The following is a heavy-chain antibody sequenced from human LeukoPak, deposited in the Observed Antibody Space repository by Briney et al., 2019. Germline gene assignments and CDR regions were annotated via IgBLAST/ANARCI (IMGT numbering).Heavy chain of an antibody. D-gene: IGHD1-26*01. CDR3: ARDRIVGASIFAY. CDR2: ISGSGGST. J-gene: IGHJ4*02. CDR1: GFTFSSYA. Sequence: GGSLRLSCAASGFTFSSYAMSWVRQAPGKGLEWVSAISGSGGSTYYADSVKGRFTISRDNSKNTLYLQMNSLRAEDTAVYHCARDRIVGASIFAYWGQGTLVTVSS. V-gene: IGHV3-23*01.